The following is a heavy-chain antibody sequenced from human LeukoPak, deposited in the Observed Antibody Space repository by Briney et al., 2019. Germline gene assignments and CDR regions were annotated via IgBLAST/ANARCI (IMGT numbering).Heavy chain of an antibody. Sequence: GGSLRLSCAASGFPVSSNYMSWVRQAPGKGLEWVSVIYSGGSTYYADSVKGRFTISRDNSMNTLYLQMNSLRAEDTAVYYCARERGGWGSYFDYWGQGTLFTVSS. V-gene: IGHV3-66*01. D-gene: IGHD1-26*01. CDR1: GFPVSSNY. CDR3: ARERGGWGSYFDY. J-gene: IGHJ4*02. CDR2: IYSGGST.